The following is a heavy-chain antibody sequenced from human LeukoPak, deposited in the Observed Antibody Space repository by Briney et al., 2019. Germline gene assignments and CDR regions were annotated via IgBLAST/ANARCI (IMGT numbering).Heavy chain of an antibody. D-gene: IGHD3-22*01. CDR3: ARYHSSGYYLGGFDY. V-gene: IGHV1-69*13. CDR1: GGTFSSYA. CDR2: IIPIFGTA. J-gene: IGHJ4*02. Sequence: SVKVSCKASGGTFSSYAISWVRQAPGQGLEWMGGIIPIFGTANYAQKFQGRVTITADESTSTAYMELSSLRSEDTAVYYCARYHSSGYYLGGFDYWGQGTLVTVSS.